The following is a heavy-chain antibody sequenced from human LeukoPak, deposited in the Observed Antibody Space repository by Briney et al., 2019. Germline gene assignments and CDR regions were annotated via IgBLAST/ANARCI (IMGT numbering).Heavy chain of an antibody. CDR1: GGSISSRTYY. CDR3: ARDFGDWRTDC. J-gene: IGHJ4*02. V-gene: IGHV4-39*07. D-gene: IGHD2-21*02. CDR2: INYSGKL. Sequence: SETLSLTCTVSGGSISSRTYYWAWIRQPPGKGLEWIGSINYSGKLTYNPSLKSRVTVSLDTSRNQFSLTLSSVTAADTAVYYCARDFGDWRTDCWGQGTLVTVSS.